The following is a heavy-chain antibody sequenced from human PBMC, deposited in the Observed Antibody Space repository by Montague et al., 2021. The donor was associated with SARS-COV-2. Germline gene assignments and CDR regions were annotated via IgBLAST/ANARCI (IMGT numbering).Heavy chain of an antibody. V-gene: IGHV4-39*01. CDR3: ARRPTSSITIFGVAQLGGGFDF. CDR1: GGSISSSSYY. J-gene: IGHJ4*02. CDR2: IYYSGST. D-gene: IGHD3-3*01. Sequence: SETLSLTCTVSGGSISSSSYYWGWIRQPPGKGLEWIGSIYYSGSTYYNPSLKSRVTISVDTSKNQFSLKLSSVTAADTAVYYCARRPTSSITIFGVAQLGGGFDFWGQGTLVTVSS.